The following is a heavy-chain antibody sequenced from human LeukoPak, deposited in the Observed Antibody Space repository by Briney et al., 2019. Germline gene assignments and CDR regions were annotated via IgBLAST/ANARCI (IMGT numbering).Heavy chain of an antibody. V-gene: IGHV3-9*03. D-gene: IGHD3/OR15-3a*01. CDR3: AKGLGVASLIVDALDM. Sequence: PGGSLRLSCAASGFTFHDYAIHWVRHVPGKGLEWVSGITWNSGSVLYADSVRGRFTISRDNAKNSLYLQMNSLRPEDMAFYYCAKGLGVASLIVDALDMWGQGTMVTV. CDR1: GFTFHDYA. CDR2: ITWNSGSV. J-gene: IGHJ3*02.